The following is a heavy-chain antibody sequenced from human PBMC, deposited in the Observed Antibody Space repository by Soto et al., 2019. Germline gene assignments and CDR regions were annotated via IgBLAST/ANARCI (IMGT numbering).Heavy chain of an antibody. Sequence: GPLRLSGAASVFPFSRYEIHWVRQVPGRGLEWVALISHDGSNKYYVDSVKGRFIISRDNSKNTVYLQMNSLRTEDTALYYCAKDADFDTRNLHHWGQGTLVTVSS. V-gene: IGHV3-30*18. J-gene: IGHJ5*02. CDR3: AKDADFDTRNLHH. D-gene: IGHD3-22*01. CDR2: ISHDGSNK. CDR1: VFPFSRYE.